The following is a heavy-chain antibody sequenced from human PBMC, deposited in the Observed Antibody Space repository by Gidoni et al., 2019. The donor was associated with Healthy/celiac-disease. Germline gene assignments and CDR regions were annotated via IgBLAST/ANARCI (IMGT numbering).Heavy chain of an antibody. Sequence: EVQLVESGGGLIQPGGSLRLSCAASGFTVSSNYMSWVRQAPGKGLDWVSVIYSGGSTYYADSVKGRFTISRDNSKNTLYLQMNSLRAEDTAVYYCARHLNHYYYGMDVWGQGTTVTVSS. V-gene: IGHV3-53*01. CDR1: GFTVSSNY. J-gene: IGHJ6*02. CDR3: ARHLNHYYYGMDV. CDR2: IYSGGST.